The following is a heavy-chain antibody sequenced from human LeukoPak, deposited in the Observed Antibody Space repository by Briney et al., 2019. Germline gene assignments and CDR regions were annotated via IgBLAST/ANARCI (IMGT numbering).Heavy chain of an antibody. J-gene: IGHJ4*02. CDR2: IWYDGSNK. CDR1: GFTFSSYG. V-gene: IGHV3-33*01. D-gene: IGHD6-13*01. Sequence: PGGSLRLSCAASGFTFSSYGMHWVRQAPGKGLEWVAVIWYDGSNKYYADSVKGRFTISRVNSKNTLYLQMSSLRAEDTAVYYCARDRDSSSWYLFDYWGQGTLVTVSS. CDR3: ARDRDSSSWYLFDY.